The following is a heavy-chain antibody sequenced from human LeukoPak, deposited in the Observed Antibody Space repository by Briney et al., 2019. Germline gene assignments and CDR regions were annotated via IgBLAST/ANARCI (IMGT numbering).Heavy chain of an antibody. CDR3: ARDPYYYDSSGYSI. D-gene: IGHD3-22*01. Sequence: SETLSLTCAVYGGSFSAYYWSWVRQPPGEGLEWIGEINHSGSTNYNPSLKSRVTMSVDTSKNQFSLKLSSVTAADTAVYYCARDPYYYDSSGYSIWGQGTLVTVSS. J-gene: IGHJ4*02. CDR1: GGSFSAYY. V-gene: IGHV4-34*01. CDR2: INHSGST.